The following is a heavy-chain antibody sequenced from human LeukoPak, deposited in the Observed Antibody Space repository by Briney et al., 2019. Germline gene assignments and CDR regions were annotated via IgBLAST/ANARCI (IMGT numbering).Heavy chain of an antibody. D-gene: IGHD1-26*01. J-gene: IGHJ3*02. V-gene: IGHV4-4*07. CDR1: GGSISSYY. CDR3: AREGTLVGATVDAFDI. Sequence: PSETLSLTCTVSGGSISSYYWSWIRQPAGKGLEWIGRIYTSGSTNYNPSLKSRVTMSVDTSKNQFSLKLSSVTAADTAVYYCAREGTLVGATVDAFDIWGQGTMVTVSS. CDR2: IYTSGST.